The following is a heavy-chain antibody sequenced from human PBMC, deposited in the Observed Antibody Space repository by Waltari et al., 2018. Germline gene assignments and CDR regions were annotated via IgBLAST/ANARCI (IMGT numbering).Heavy chain of an antibody. J-gene: IGHJ2*01. Sequence: QVQLVESGGGVVQPGRSLRLSCAASGFTFSNYAIHWVRQAPAKGREWVAVISDDGSNKYYADSVKGRFTISRDNSKNTLYLQMNSLRAEDTAVYYCARDEEGSWENWYFDLWGRGTLVTVSS. CDR2: ISDDGSNK. V-gene: IGHV3-30*01. CDR3: ARDEEGSWENWYFDL. CDR1: GFTFSNYA. D-gene: IGHD6-13*01.